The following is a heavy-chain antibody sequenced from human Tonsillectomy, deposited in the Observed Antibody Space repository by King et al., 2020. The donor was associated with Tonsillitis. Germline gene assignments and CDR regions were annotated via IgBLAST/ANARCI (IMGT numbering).Heavy chain of an antibody. V-gene: IGHV3-30*02. J-gene: IGHJ6*02. CDR3: AKDEVGCSSNSCPHDPHYSYYYGMDV. D-gene: IGHD2-2*01. CDR2: IRYDGSNK. Sequence: VQLVESGGGVVQPGGSLRLSCAASGFTFSTYGMHWVRQAPGKGLEWVAFIRYDGSNKYYADSVKGRFTISRDNSKNTLYLQMNSLRAEDTAMYYCAKDEVGCSSNSCPHDPHYSYYYGMDVWGQGTTVTVSS. CDR1: GFTFSTYG.